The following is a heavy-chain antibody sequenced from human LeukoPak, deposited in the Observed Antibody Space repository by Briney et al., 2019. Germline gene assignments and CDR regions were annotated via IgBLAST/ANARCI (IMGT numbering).Heavy chain of an antibody. Sequence: PSETLSLTCTVSGGSLSSSCYYWGWIRQPPGKGLEWIGRIYYSGSTYYNPSLKSRVTISVDTSKNQFSLKLSSVTAADTAVYYCAMTTLTTHYNWFDPWGQGTLVTVSS. J-gene: IGHJ5*02. D-gene: IGHD4-17*01. CDR3: AMTTLTTHYNWFDP. CDR2: IYYSGST. V-gene: IGHV4-39*07. CDR1: GGSLSSSCYY.